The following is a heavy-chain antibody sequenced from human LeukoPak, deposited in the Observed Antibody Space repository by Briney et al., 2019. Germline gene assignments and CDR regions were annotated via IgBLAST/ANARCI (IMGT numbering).Heavy chain of an antibody. CDR3: AMDSSGYVDYYYYYGMDV. CDR1: GYSFTSYW. CDR2: IYPGDPDT. J-gene: IGHJ6*02. D-gene: IGHD3-22*01. V-gene: IGHV5-51*01. Sequence: GESLQISCKGSGYSFTSYWIGWVRQMPGKGLEWMGIIYPGDPDTRYSPSFQGQVTISADKSISTAYLQWSSLKASDTAMYYCAMDSSGYVDYYYYYGMDVWGQGTTVTVSS.